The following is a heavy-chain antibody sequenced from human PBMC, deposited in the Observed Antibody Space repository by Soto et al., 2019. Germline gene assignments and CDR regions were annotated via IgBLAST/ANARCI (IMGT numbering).Heavy chain of an antibody. CDR2: INPNSGGT. V-gene: IGHV1-2*02. J-gene: IGHJ3*02. CDR1: GYTFTGYY. D-gene: IGHD2-21*02. Sequence: QVQLVQSGAEVKKPGASVKVSCKASGYTFTGYYMHWVRQAPGQGLEWMGWINPNSGGTNYAQKFQGRVTMTRDTSISTAYMELSRLRSDDTAVYYCARAIEVVVVTASTAFDIWGQGTMVTVSS. CDR3: ARAIEVVVVTASTAFDI.